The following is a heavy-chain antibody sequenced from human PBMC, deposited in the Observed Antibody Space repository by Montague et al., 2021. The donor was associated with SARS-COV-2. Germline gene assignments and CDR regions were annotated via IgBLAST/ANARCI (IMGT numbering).Heavy chain of an antibody. J-gene: IGHJ4*02. CDR3: ARAGDAYTRYYFDY. CDR2: IYSSGST. V-gene: IGHV4-59*02. CDR1: SGSVSSDY. Sequence: SETLSLTCSVSSGSVSSDYWSWIRQPPGKGLEWIGYIYSSGSTSYNPSLKSRVTISIDTSKNQFSLMLSSVTAADTAVYYCARAGDAYTRYYFDYWGQGTLVTVSS. D-gene: IGHD5-24*01.